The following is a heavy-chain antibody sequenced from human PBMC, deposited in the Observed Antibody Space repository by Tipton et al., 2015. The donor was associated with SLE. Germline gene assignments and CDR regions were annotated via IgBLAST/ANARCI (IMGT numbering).Heavy chain of an antibody. Sequence: TLSLTCTVSNGSISSYYWSWIRQPPGKGLEWIGYIYYSGSTNYNPSLKSRVTISVDTSKNQFSLKLSSVTAADTAMYYCARTYSVSYWYFDLWGRGTLVTVSS. J-gene: IGHJ2*01. V-gene: IGHV4-59*01. CDR2: IYYSGST. D-gene: IGHD1-26*01. CDR3: ARTYSVSYWYFDL. CDR1: NGSISSYY.